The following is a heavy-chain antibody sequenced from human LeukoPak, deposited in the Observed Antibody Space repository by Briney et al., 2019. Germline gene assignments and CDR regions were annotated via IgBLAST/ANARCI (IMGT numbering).Heavy chain of an antibody. Sequence: GASVKVSCKVSGYTLTELSMHWVRQAPGKGLEWMGGFDPEDGETIYAQKFQGRVTMTEDTSTDTAYMELSSLRSEDTAVYYCATASYMVATPRYFDLWGRGTLVTVSS. V-gene: IGHV1-24*01. D-gene: IGHD5-12*01. CDR1: GYTLTELS. J-gene: IGHJ2*01. CDR2: FDPEDGET. CDR3: ATASYMVATPRYFDL.